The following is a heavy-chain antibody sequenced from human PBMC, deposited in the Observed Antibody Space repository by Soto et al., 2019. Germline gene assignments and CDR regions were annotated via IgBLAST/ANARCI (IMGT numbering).Heavy chain of an antibody. V-gene: IGHV3-11*01. CDR3: ARDVVPHFEH. Sequence: PGGSLRLSCAASGFTFSDYYMSWLRQAPGKGLEWLSYISSSGDSIYYADSVKGRFTISRDNAKNLLFLQMNSLRAEDTAVYYCARDVVPHFEHWGQGTLVTVS. D-gene: IGHD2-21*01. CDR2: ISSSGDSI. J-gene: IGHJ4*02. CDR1: GFTFSDYY.